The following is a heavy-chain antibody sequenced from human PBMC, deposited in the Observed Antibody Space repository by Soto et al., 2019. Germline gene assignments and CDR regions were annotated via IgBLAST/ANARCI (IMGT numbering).Heavy chain of an antibody. CDR1: GYTFTSYA. V-gene: IGHV1-3*01. CDR3: ARGRGLHYFDY. CDR2: INAGNGST. J-gene: IGHJ4*02. Sequence: ASVKVSCKASGYTFTSYAMHWVRQAPGQRLEWMGWINAGNGSTKYSQKFQGRVTITRDTSASTAYMELSSLRSEDTAVYYCARGRGLHYFDYWGQGTLVTVSS.